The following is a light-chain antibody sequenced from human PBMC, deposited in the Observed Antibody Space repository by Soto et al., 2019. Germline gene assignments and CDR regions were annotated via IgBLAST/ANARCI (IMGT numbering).Light chain of an antibody. CDR2: AAS. Sequence: DVQITQSPSSLSASVGDRVTITCRASQSIKKSLNWYQQKPGKAPKLLIFAASNLQSGVPSRFSGSGSGTDFTLTISSLQPEDFATYFCQQSNSSPPTFGGGTKVDI. V-gene: IGKV1-39*01. CDR1: QSIKKS. CDR3: QQSNSSPPT. J-gene: IGKJ4*01.